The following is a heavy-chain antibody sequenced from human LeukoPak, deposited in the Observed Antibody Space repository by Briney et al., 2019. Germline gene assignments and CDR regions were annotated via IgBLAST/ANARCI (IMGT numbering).Heavy chain of an antibody. CDR3: ARGTRGSYSSIHD. Sequence: GASVKVSCKASGYTFSDYYIHWVRQAPGQGLEWVGWINPNSGGTDSAQKLQGRVTTTRDTSISATYMELRTLTSDDTAVYYCARGTRGSYSSIHDWGQGTLVTVSS. J-gene: IGHJ4*02. V-gene: IGHV1-2*02. CDR1: GYTFSDYY. CDR2: INPNSGGT. D-gene: IGHD1-26*01.